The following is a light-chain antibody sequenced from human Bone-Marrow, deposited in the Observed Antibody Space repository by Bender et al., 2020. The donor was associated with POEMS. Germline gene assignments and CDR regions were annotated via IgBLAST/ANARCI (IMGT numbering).Light chain of an antibody. J-gene: IGLJ3*02. CDR1: SSNTGSGYD. Sequence: QSVLTQPPSVSGAPGQRVTISCTGSSSNTGSGYDINWYQHLPGTAPKLLIYGYNNRPSGVPDRFSGSESGTSASLAITGLQAEDEGDYYCSSYTSSRTWVFGGGTKLTVL. V-gene: IGLV1-40*01. CDR2: GYN. CDR3: SSYTSSRTWV.